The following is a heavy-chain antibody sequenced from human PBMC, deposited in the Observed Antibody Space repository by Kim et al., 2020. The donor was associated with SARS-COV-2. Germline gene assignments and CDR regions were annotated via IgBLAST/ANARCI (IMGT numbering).Heavy chain of an antibody. CDR2: ISAYNGNT. CDR3: ARGGKVVVAASRFQEDWYFDL. J-gene: IGHJ2*01. Sequence: ASVKVSCKASGYTFTSYGISWVRQAPGQGLEWMGWISAYNGNTNYAQKLQGRVTMTTDTSTSTAYMELRSLRSDDTAVYYCARGGKVVVAASRFQEDWYFDLWGRGTLVTVSS. D-gene: IGHD2-15*01. V-gene: IGHV1-18*04. CDR1: GYTFTSYG.